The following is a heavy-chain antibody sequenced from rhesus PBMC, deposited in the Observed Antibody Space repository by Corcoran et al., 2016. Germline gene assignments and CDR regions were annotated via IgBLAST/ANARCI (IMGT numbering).Heavy chain of an antibody. CDR2: FDGNIAGT. CDR3: ARLRQYYFDY. J-gene: IGHJ4*01. D-gene: IGHD6-25*01. V-gene: IGHV4-81*01. Sequence: QLQLQESGPGLVKPSETLSLTCAVSGGSISGYSWSWIRQPPGKGLEWIGNFDGNIAGTNYNPSLKGRVTISKDTSKNQFSLKLRSVTAADTAVYYCARLRQYYFDYWGQGVLVTVSS. CDR1: GGSISGYS.